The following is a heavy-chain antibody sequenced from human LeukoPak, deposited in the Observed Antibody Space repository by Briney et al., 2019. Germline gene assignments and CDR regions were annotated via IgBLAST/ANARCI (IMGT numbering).Heavy chain of an antibody. CDR1: GFTFNTYS. Sequence: PGGSLRLSCAASGFTFNTYSMNWVRQAPGKGLEWVGRIKSKTDGGTTDFAAPVKGRFTISRDDSKTTLYLQMNSLKTEDTAVYYCTTGSYSNWGQGTLVTVSS. CDR3: TTGSYSN. D-gene: IGHD2/OR15-2a*01. V-gene: IGHV3-15*01. J-gene: IGHJ4*02. CDR2: IKSKTDGGTT.